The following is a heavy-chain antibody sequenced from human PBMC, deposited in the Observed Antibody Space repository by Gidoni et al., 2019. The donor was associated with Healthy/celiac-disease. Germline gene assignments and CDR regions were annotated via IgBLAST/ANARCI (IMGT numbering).Heavy chain of an antibody. Sequence: EVQVLESGGGLVQHGGSMRLACAACGSNLSRYAMSWVRQAPGKGLEWVSAISGSGCSTYYADSVNCQFTISRDNSKNTLYLQMNSLRAEDTAVYYCANDLYSGYVGRFDYWGQVPLVTVSS. CDR1: GSNLSRYA. CDR3: ANDLYSGYVGRFDY. J-gene: IGHJ4*02. D-gene: IGHD5-12*01. V-gene: IGHV3-23*01. CDR2: ISGSGCST.